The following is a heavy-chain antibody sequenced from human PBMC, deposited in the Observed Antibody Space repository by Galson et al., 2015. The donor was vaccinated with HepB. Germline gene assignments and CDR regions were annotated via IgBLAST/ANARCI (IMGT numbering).Heavy chain of an antibody. CDR1: GDSVSSNSAA. Sequence: CAISGDSVSSNSAAWNWIRQSPSRGLEWLGRTYYRSKWYNDYAVSVKSRITINPDTSKNQFSLQLNSVTPEDTAVYYCAREGGEGRLAAAANYYYYYMDVWGKGTTVTVSS. CDR3: AREGGEGRLAAAANYYYYYMDV. J-gene: IGHJ6*03. V-gene: IGHV6-1*01. CDR2: TYYRSKWYN. D-gene: IGHD6-13*01.